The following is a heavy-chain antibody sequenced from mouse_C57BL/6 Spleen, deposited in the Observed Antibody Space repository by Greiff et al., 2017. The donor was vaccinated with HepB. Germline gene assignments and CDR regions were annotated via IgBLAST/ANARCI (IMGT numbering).Heavy chain of an antibody. CDR3: AREIYSNDAMDY. D-gene: IGHD2-5*01. Sequence: QVQLQQPGAELVKPGASVKMSCKASGYTFTSYWITWVKQRPGQGLEWIGDIYPGSGSTNYNEKFKSKATLTVDTSSSTAYMQLSSLTYEDSAVYYCAREIYSNDAMDYWGQGTSVTVSS. CDR2: IYPGSGST. J-gene: IGHJ4*01. CDR1: GYTFTSYW. V-gene: IGHV1-55*01.